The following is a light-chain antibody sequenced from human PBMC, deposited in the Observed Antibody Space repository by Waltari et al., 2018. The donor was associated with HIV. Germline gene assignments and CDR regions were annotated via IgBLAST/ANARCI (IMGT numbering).Light chain of an antibody. CDR2: SDD. Sequence: QSVLPQPPSASGTPGQRVTISCSGTTSTNGTNSVNWYHQLPGTAPKLLIFSDDQRPSGVPDRFSGSKSGTSASLTISGLQAEDEGDYYCAAWDDSLSEPYVLFGGGTRLTVL. CDR3: AAWDDSLSEPYVL. CDR1: TSTNGTNS. J-gene: IGLJ2*01. V-gene: IGLV1-44*01.